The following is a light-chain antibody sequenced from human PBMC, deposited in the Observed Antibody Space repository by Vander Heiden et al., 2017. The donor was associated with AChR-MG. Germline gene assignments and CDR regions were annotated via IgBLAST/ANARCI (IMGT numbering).Light chain of an antibody. Sequence: SFDLTQPPSVSVSPGQTATIACSADQLGNKYVRWYQQKPGQSPVQVIYQNTNRPSGVPGRFSGSRSGETATLTIRGTQAMDEADYYCQAWDGPTVVFGGGTKLTVL. CDR1: QLGNKY. CDR3: QAWDGPTVV. CDR2: QNT. J-gene: IGLJ2*01. V-gene: IGLV3-1*01.